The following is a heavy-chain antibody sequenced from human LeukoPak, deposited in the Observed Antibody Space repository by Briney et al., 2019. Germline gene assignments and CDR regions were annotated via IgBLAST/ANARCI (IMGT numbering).Heavy chain of an antibody. CDR2: IVVGSGNT. CDR1: GFTFTISA. J-gene: IGHJ4*02. Sequence: SVKVSCKASGFTFTISAVQWVRQARGQRLEWIGWIVVGSGNTNYAQKFQERVTITRDMSTSTAYMELSSLRSEDTAVYYCAAESTDSSGCWGQGTLVTVSS. D-gene: IGHD3-22*01. V-gene: IGHV1-58*01. CDR3: AAESTDSSGC.